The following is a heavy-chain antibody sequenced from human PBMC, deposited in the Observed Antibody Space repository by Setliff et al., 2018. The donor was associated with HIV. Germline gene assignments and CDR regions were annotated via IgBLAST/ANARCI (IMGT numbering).Heavy chain of an antibody. CDR1: GGSISSYY. CDR3: ARSKISGSFGWFDP. CDR2: IYISGTT. V-gene: IGHV4-4*09. Sequence: SETLSLTCTVSGGSISSYYWSWIRQPPGKGLEWIAYIYISGTTNYNPSLKSRVTISLDTSRNQFSLKLGSVTAADTAVYYCARSKISGSFGWFDPWGQGTLVTVSS. D-gene: IGHD2-15*01. J-gene: IGHJ5*02.